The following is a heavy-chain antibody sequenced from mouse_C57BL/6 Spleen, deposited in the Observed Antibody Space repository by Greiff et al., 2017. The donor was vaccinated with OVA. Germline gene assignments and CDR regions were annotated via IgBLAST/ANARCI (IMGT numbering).Heavy chain of an antibody. CDR1: GYTFTSYW. J-gene: IGHJ2*01. D-gene: IGHD3-3*01. V-gene: IGHV1-64*01. CDR3: ARLGRLYYFDD. CDR2: IHPYSGST. Sequence: QVQLQQPGAELVKPGASVKLSCKASGYTFTSYWMRWVKQSPGQGLEWIGMIHPYSGSTNYYEKFKSKATLTVDKSSSTAYMPLSSLTSEDSAVYYCARLGRLYYFDDWGKGTTLTVAS.